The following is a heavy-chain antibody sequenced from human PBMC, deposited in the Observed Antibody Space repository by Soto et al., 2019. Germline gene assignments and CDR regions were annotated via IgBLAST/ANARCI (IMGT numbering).Heavy chain of an antibody. V-gene: IGHV4-61*08. D-gene: IGHD2-2*01. Sequence: SETLSLTCTVSGGSVSSGDYYWSWIRQPPGKGLEWIGYIYYSGRTNYNPSLKSRVTISLDTSKNQFSLELTSVTAADTAMYYSARDNVVSAVTFDYWGQGTLVTVSS. CDR1: GGSVSSGDYY. CDR2: IYYSGRT. J-gene: IGHJ4*02. CDR3: ARDNVVSAVTFDY.